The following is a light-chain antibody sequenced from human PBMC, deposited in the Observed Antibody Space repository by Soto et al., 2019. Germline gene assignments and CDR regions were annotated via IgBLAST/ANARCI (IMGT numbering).Light chain of an antibody. Sequence: DIKMTESPSFPSASVGGKVTITCRASQGISSYLAWYQQKPGKAPKLLIYAASTLQSGVPSRFSGSGSGTEFTLTISSLQPEDFATYYCQQLNSYLALTFGGGTKVDIK. CDR3: QQLNSYLALT. CDR2: AAS. J-gene: IGKJ4*01. CDR1: QGISSY. V-gene: IGKV1-9*01.